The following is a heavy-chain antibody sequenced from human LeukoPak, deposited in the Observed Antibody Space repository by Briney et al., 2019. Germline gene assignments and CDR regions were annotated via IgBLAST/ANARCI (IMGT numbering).Heavy chain of an antibody. CDR1: GGSMNSYY. V-gene: IGHV4-59*01. CDR2: IFYSGST. D-gene: IGHD5-18*01. Sequence: KTSETLSLTCTVSGGSMNSYYWSWIRQPPGKGLEWIGYIFYSGSTNYNPSLKSRVTISIDTSKNQFSLMLSSLTAADTGIYYCAREFGYGDPFDYWGQGTLVTVSS. CDR3: AREFGYGDPFDY. J-gene: IGHJ4*02.